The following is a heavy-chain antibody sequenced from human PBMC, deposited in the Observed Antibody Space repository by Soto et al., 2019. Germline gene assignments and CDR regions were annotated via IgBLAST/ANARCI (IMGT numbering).Heavy chain of an antibody. CDR2: ISVHNINA. CDR1: GYTIRNYG. V-gene: IGHV1-18*01. Sequence: QVNLEQSGVELKKPGASVKVSCKASGYTIRNYGFSWVRQAPGQGLEWMGWISVHNINANYAQKFQGRVTMTTDTSTSTAYTEVRSLRSADTAAYYCATDGVYCGGGCYSEWGQGTLVTVSS. CDR3: ATDGVYCGGGCYSE. D-gene: IGHD2-21*02. J-gene: IGHJ4*02.